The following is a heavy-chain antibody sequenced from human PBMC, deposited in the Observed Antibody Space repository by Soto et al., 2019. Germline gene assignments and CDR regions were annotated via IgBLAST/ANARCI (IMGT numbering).Heavy chain of an antibody. CDR3: ARSSTSANYFDY. Sequence: SETLSLACAVSGGSISSGGYSWSWIRQPPGKGLEWIGYIYHSGSTYYNPSLKSRVTISVDRSKNQFSLKLSSVTAADTAVYYCARSSTSANYFDYWGQGTLVTVSS. D-gene: IGHD2-2*01. CDR1: GGSISSGGYS. V-gene: IGHV4-30-2*01. J-gene: IGHJ4*02. CDR2: IYHSGST.